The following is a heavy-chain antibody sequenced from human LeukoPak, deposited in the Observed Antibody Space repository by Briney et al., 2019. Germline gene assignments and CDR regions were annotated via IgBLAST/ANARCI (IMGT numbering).Heavy chain of an antibody. V-gene: IGHV3-30-3*01. J-gene: IGHJ5*02. CDR3: ARDKRPRGQVGATTRVRYNWFDP. D-gene: IGHD1-26*01. Sequence: PGGSLRLSCAASGFTFSSYAMHWVRQAPGKGLEWVAVISYDGSNKYYADSVKGRFTISRDNSKNTLYLQMNSLRAEDTAVYYCARDKRPRGQVGATTRVRYNWFDPWGQGTLVTVSS. CDR1: GFTFSSYA. CDR2: ISYDGSNK.